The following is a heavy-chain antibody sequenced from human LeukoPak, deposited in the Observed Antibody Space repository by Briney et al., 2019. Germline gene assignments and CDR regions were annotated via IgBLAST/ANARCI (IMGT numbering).Heavy chain of an antibody. Sequence: PSETLSLTCTVSGGSISSSTHYWGWIRQSPGKGLEWIGSMYNSGSISYSPSLRSRVTITVDTSKNQFSLNFNSVTAADTALYFCARNETSGYFDIWGQGTMVTVSS. CDR2: MYNSGSI. V-gene: IGHV4-39*01. D-gene: IGHD3-22*01. CDR3: ARNETSGYFDI. J-gene: IGHJ3*02. CDR1: GGSISSSTHY.